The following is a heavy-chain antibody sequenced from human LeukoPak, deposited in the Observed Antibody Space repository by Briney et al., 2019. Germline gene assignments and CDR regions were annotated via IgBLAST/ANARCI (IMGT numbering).Heavy chain of an antibody. CDR1: GFTFSSFW. Sequence: GGSLRLSCAASGFTFSSFWMHWVRHAPGQGPVWVSGVKTDGSDTRYADSVKGRFTISRDNAKSTLYLQMNSLRAEDTAMYYCARDFKDVSPWGPGTLVPVSS. CDR3: ARDFKDVSP. CDR2: VKTDGSDT. V-gene: IGHV3-74*01. J-gene: IGHJ5*02.